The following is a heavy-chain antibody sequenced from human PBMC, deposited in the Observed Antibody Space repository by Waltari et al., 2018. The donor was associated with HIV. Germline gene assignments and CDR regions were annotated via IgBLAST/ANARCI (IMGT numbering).Heavy chain of an antibody. D-gene: IGHD2-21*02. CDR2: IYCGGIT. Sequence: EVQLVESGGGLVQPGGSLRLSCAASGFTVSSNYMSWVRQAPGKGREWFSVIYCGGITYYADSVKGRFTISRDNSKTTLYLQMNSLRAEDTAVYYCASIAYCGGDCYPRGMDVWGQGTTVTVSS. CDR1: GFTVSSNY. CDR3: ASIAYCGGDCYPRGMDV. J-gene: IGHJ6*02. V-gene: IGHV3-66*01.